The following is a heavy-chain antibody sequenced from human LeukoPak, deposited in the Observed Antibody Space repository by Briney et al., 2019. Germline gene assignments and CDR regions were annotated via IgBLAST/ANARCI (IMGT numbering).Heavy chain of an antibody. V-gene: IGHV1-8*01. Sequence: ASVKVSCTPSGYTLTSYDINWVRQATGQGLKWMGWMNPNSGNTGYPQKFQGRVTMTRNTSISTSYMELSSLRSEDTAVYYCARGLGSSRTMTTDYWGQGTLVTVSS. J-gene: IGHJ4*02. D-gene: IGHD6-13*01. CDR2: MNPNSGNT. CDR3: ARGLGSSRTMTTDY. CDR1: GYTLTSYD.